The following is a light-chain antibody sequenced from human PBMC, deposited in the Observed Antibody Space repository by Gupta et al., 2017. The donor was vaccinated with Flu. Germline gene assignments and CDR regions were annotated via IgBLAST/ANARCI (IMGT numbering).Light chain of an antibody. V-gene: IGLV3-21*02. CDR2: DDR. J-gene: IGLJ3*02. Sequence: GQTARITCGGNNIGRETVHWYQQKPGQEAVWVVGDDRDRPSGITDRFSGYNAEDKATPKISRVEAGDEADDYCKMWDTSSEHLVFGGGTMLTVL. CDR1: NIGRET. CDR3: KMWDTSSEHLV.